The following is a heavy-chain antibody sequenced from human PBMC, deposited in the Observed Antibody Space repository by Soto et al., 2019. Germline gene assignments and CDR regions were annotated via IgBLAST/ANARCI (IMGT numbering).Heavy chain of an antibody. D-gene: IGHD3-9*01. V-gene: IGHV2-5*02. CDR1: GFSLSTSGVG. CDR2: IYWDDDK. CDR3: AHITCERDILTGYYSLDNFDY. Sequence: QITLKESGPTLVKPTQTLTLTCTFSGFSLSTSGVGVGWIRQPPGKALEWLALIYWDDDKRYSPSLKSRLTITKDTSKNQVVLTMTNMDPVDTATYYCAHITCERDILTGYYSLDNFDYWGQGTLVTVSS. J-gene: IGHJ4*02.